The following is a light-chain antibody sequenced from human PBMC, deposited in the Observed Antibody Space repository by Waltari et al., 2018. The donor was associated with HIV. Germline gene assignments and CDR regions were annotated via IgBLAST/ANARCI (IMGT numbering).Light chain of an antibody. V-gene: IGLV3-25*03. CDR2: KDS. Sequence: SYELTQRPSVSVSPGQTARITCSGAALPKQYAYWYPQKPGKAPVLVIYKDSERPSGIPERFSGSSSGTTVTLTISGVQAEDEADYYCQSADSSGTYVVFGGGTKLTVL. J-gene: IGLJ2*01. CDR1: ALPKQY. CDR3: QSADSSGTYVV.